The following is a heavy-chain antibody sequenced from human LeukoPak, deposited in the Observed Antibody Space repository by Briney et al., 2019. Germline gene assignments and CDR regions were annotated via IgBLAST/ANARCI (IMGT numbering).Heavy chain of an antibody. CDR1: GFTFSSYS. V-gene: IGHV3-21*01. J-gene: IGHJ4*02. D-gene: IGHD6-19*01. CDR3: ASEYSSGWAVPGY. CDR2: ISSSSSYI. Sequence: GGSLRLSCAASGFTFSSYSMNWVRQAPGKGLEWVSSISSSSSYIYYADSVKGRFTISRDNAKNSLYLQMNSLRAEDTAVYYCASEYSSGWAVPGYWGQRTLVTVSS.